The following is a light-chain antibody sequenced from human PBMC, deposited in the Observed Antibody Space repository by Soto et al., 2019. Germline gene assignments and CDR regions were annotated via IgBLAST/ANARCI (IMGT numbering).Light chain of an antibody. J-gene: IGKJ2*01. CDR1: QIVIIND. Sequence: EIELTQSQDTLSLSPGERATLSCRASQIVIINDLAWYQHKPGQAPRLLIYGASSRPGGIPDKFSGSGSGTDFTFTIKRLEPEDFAVYYCQQYDRSPYTFGQGTKLEI. V-gene: IGKV3-20*01. CDR3: QQYDRSPYT. CDR2: GAS.